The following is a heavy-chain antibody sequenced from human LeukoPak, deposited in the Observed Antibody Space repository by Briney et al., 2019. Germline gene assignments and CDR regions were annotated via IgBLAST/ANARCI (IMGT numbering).Heavy chain of an antibody. V-gene: IGHV3-23*01. CDR1: GFSFGNYA. J-gene: IGHJ5*01. Sequence: PGGSLRLSCVASGFSFGNYAMSWVRQAPGKGLQWVSQISGTGGATWYAGFARDRFTISRDNSKKTLYLQMSGLIVEDTAMYYCVKDPRDTYGTNWFVSWGQGTLLIVSS. D-gene: IGHD2-21*01. CDR3: VKDPRDTYGTNWFVS. CDR2: ISGTGGAT.